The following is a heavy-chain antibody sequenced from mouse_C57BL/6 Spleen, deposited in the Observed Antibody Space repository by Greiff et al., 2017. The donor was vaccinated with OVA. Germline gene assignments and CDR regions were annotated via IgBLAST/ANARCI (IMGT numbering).Heavy chain of an antibody. D-gene: IGHD1-1*01. CDR1: GYAFSSSW. V-gene: IGHV1-82*01. J-gene: IGHJ1*03. CDR3: ATYGSSYEWYFDV. CDR2: IYPGDGDT. Sequence: VQLQESGPELVKPGASVKISCKASGYAFSSSWMNWVKQRPGKGLEWIGRIYPGDGDTNYNGKFKGKATLTADKSSSTAYMQLSSLTSEDSAVYFCATYGSSYEWYFDVWGTGTTVTVSS.